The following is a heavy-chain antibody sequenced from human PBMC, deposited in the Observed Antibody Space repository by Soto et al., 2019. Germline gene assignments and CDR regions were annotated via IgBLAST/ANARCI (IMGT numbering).Heavy chain of an antibody. CDR2: ISSNGSNK. J-gene: IGHJ4*02. D-gene: IGHD3-22*01. CDR3: AKEPRETYYYDSSGYYYY. Sequence: GGSLRLSCAASGFTFSSYSMNWVRQAPGKGLEWVSSISSNGSNKYYADSVKGRFTISRDNPKNALYLQMNSLRAEDTAVYYCAKEPRETYYYDSSGYYYYWGQGTLVTVSS. V-gene: IGHV3-21*01. CDR1: GFTFSSYS.